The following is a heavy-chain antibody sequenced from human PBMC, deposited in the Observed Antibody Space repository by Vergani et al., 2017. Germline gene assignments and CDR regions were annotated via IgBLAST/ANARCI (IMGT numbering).Heavy chain of an antibody. CDR3: AKDNWDGAD. Sequence: EVQLVESGGGLVQPGRSLRLSCAASGFTFDDYAMHWVRQAPGKGLGGVSGISLNSGSIGYADSVKGRFTISRDNAKNSLYLQMNSLRAEDTALYYCAKDNWDGADWGQGTLVTVSS. V-gene: IGHV3-9*01. CDR1: GFTFDDYA. CDR2: ISLNSGSI. D-gene: IGHD1-1*01. J-gene: IGHJ4*02.